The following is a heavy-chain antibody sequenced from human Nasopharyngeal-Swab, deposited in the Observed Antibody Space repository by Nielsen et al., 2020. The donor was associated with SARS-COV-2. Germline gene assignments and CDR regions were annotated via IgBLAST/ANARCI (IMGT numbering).Heavy chain of an antibody. D-gene: IGHD4-17*01. V-gene: IGHV1-18*01. Sequence: WVRQAPGQGLEWMGWISAYNGNTNYAQKLQGRVTMTTDTSTSTAYMELRSLRSDDTAVYYCAREGTVTSDNGNMDVWGKGTTVTVSS. CDR3: AREGTVTSDNGNMDV. J-gene: IGHJ6*03. CDR2: ISAYNGNT.